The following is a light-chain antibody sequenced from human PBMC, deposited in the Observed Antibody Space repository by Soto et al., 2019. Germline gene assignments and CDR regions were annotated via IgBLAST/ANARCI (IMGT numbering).Light chain of an antibody. CDR3: QVWDGNSDHVV. CDR1: NIESKS. V-gene: IGLV3-21*04. Sequence: SYELTQPPSVSVAPGETATIACGADNIESKSVHWYQQKPGQAPLLVIYYDRDRPSGSPERFSGSNSGDTATLTISWVEAGDEADYYCQVWDGNSDHVVFGGGTKLTVL. J-gene: IGLJ2*01. CDR2: YDR.